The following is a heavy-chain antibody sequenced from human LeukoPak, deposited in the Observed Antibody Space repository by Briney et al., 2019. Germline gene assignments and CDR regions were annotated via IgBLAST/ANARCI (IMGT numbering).Heavy chain of an antibody. V-gene: IGHV4-4*07. CDR1: GGSISSYY. Sequence: SETPSLTCTVSGGSISSYYWSWIRQPAGKGLEWIGRIYTSGSTNYNPSLKSRVTMSVDTSKNQFSLKLSSVTAADTAVYYCATLGLLYGMDVWGQGTTVTVSS. CDR2: IYTSGST. J-gene: IGHJ6*02. D-gene: IGHD3-10*01. CDR3: ATLGLLYGMDV.